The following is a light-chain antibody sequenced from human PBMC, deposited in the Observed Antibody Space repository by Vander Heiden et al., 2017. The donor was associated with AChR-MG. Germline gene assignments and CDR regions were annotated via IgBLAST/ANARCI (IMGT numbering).Light chain of an antibody. CDR3: QSADSSGPYGV. CDR1: ALPKQY. CDR2: KDS. Sequence: SYELTQPPSVSVSPGQTARITCSGDALPKQYAYWYQQKPGQAPGLVIYKDSERPSGIPERFSGSSSGTTVTLTISGVQAEDEADYYCQSADSSGPYGVFGGGTKLTVL. J-gene: IGLJ2*01. V-gene: IGLV3-25*03.